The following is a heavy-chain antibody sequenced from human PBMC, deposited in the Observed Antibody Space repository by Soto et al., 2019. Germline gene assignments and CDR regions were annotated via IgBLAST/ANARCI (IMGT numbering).Heavy chain of an antibody. Sequence: ASVKVSCKASGYTFTSYDINWVRQATGQGLEWMGWMNPNSGNTGYAQKFQGRVTMTRNTSISTAYMELSSLRSEDTAVYYCARGSPADDILTGYVERYYMDVWGKGTTVTVSS. J-gene: IGHJ6*03. V-gene: IGHV1-8*01. CDR1: GYTFTSYD. CDR2: MNPNSGNT. CDR3: ARGSPADDILTGYVERYYMDV. D-gene: IGHD3-9*01.